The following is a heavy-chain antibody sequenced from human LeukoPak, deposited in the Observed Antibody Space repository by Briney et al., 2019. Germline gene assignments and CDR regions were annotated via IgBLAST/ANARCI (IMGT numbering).Heavy chain of an antibody. V-gene: IGHV1-46*01. CDR1: GYTFTGYY. CDR2: INPSGGST. D-gene: IGHD2-21*02. CDR3: ARLAYCGGDCYQKDGLDI. Sequence: GASVKVSCKASGYTFTGYYMHWVRQAPGQGLEWMGIINPSGGSTSYAQKFQGRVTMTRDMSTSTVYMELSSLRSEDTAVYYCARLAYCGGDCYQKDGLDIWGQGTMVTVSS. J-gene: IGHJ3*02.